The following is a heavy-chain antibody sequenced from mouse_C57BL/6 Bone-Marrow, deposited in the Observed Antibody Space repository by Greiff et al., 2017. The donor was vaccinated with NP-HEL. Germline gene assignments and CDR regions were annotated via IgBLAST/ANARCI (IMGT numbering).Heavy chain of an antibody. Sequence: VQLQQSGGDLVKPGGSLKLSCAASGFTFSSYGMSWVRQTPDKRLEWVATISSGGSYTYYPDSVKGRFTISRDNAKNTLYLQMSSLKSEDTAMYYCARHDYAWFAYWGQGTLVTVSA. J-gene: IGHJ3*01. D-gene: IGHD2-4*01. V-gene: IGHV5-6*01. CDR1: GFTFSSYG. CDR3: ARHDYAWFAY. CDR2: ISSGGSYT.